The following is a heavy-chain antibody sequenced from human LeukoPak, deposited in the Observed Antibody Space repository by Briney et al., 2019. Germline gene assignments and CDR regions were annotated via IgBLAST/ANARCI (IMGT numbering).Heavy chain of an antibody. Sequence: SETLSLTCTVSGGSISSSSYYWGWIRQPPGKGLEWIGSIYYSGSTYYNPSLKSRVTISVDTSKNQFSLKLSSVTAADTAVYYCAGGYYGSGSPRYYYYMDVWGKGTTVTVSS. J-gene: IGHJ6*03. CDR3: AGGYYGSGSPRYYYYMDV. D-gene: IGHD3-10*01. CDR2: IYYSGST. CDR1: GGSISSSSYY. V-gene: IGHV4-39*01.